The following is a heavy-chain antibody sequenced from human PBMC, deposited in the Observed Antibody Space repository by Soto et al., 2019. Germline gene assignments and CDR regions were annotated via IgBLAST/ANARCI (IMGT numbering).Heavy chain of an antibody. J-gene: IGHJ5*02. CDR3: ARERPDGARLDP. CDR2: IYHNGST. CDR1: GGSISSGDYY. Sequence: QVQLQESGPGLVKPSQTLSLTCTVSGGSISSGDYYWSWIRQPPGKGPEWIGYIYHNGSTYYNPSLKIRVTLSVNTPKNQFSLKLSSVTAADTAVYYCARERPDGARLDPWGQGTLVTVSS. D-gene: IGHD6-6*01. V-gene: IGHV4-30-4*01.